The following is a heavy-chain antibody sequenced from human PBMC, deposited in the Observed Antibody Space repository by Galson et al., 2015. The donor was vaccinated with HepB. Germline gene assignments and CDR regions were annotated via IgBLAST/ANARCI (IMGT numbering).Heavy chain of an antibody. D-gene: IGHD3-3*01. CDR1: GFTFSEYW. CDR3: ARYGFSWSLDY. Sequence: SLRLSCAASGFTFSEYWMNWVRQAPGKGLEWVANIMQDGREKYCVASVRGRVTISRDNAKHSLYLQMNSLRAEDTAVYYCARYGFSWSLDYWGQGALVTVSS. J-gene: IGHJ4*02. CDR2: IMQDGREK. V-gene: IGHV3-7*01.